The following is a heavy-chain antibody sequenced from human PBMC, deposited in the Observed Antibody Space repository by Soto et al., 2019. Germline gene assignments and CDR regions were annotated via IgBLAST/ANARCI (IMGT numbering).Heavy chain of an antibody. CDR2: INTNSGGT. D-gene: IGHD3-3*01. Sequence: ASVKVSCKASGYTFTNYTIHWVRQAPGQGLEWMGWINTNSGGTNYAQKFQGWVTMARDTSISTAYMELSRLRSDDTAVYYCARAPHFWSGYSGGYGMDVWGQGTTVTVSS. CDR3: ARAPHFWSGYSGGYGMDV. CDR1: GYTFTNYT. J-gene: IGHJ6*02. V-gene: IGHV1-2*04.